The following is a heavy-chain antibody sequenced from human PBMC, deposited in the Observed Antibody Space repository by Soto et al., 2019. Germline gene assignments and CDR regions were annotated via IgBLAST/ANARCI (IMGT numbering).Heavy chain of an antibody. CDR3: ARGAGWELPA. CDR2: ISYDGSNK. V-gene: IGHV3-30-3*01. Sequence: QVQLVESGGGVVQPGRSLRLSCAASGFTFSSYAMHWVRQAPGKGLEWVAVISYDGSNKYYADSVTGRFTISRDNSKNTLYLQMNSLRAEDTAVYYCARGAGWELPAWGQGTLVTVSS. CDR1: GFTFSSYA. J-gene: IGHJ5*02. D-gene: IGHD1-26*01.